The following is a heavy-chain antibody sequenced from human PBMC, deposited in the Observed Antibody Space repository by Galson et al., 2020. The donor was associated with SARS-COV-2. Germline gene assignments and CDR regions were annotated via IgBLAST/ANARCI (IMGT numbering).Heavy chain of an antibody. J-gene: IGHJ4*02. V-gene: IGHV3-30*18. D-gene: IGHD3-22*01. CDR2: ISYDGSNK. Sequence: GGSLRLSCAASGFTFSSYGMHWVRQAPGKGLEWVAVISYDGSNKYYADSVKGRFTISRDNSKNTLYLQMNSLRAEDTAVYYCAKDLFSYYYDKNYFDYWGQGTLVTVSS. CDR1: GFTFSSYG. CDR3: AKDLFSYYYDKNYFDY.